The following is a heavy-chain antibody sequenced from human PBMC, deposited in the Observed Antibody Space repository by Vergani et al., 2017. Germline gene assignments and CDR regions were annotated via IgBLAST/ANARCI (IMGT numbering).Heavy chain of an antibody. J-gene: IGHJ6*01. Sequence: QVSLVESGGGVVQPGRSLRLTCSASGFAFKNFAMHWVRQAPGKGLEWVAMILKDGRHDYYAPSVRGRFAVSRDNFKNTMYLQMDRLTTDDTAVYFYASDSTDLIVSCGDY. V-gene: IGHV3-30*03. CDR1: GFAFKNFA. D-gene: IGHD2-21*01. CDR3: ASDSTDLIVSCGDY. CDR2: ILKDGRHD.